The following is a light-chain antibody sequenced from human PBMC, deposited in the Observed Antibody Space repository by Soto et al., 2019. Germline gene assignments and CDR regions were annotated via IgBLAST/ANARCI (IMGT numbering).Light chain of an antibody. CDR3: QQYNNWPYT. CDR2: GAS. V-gene: IGKV3-15*01. J-gene: IGKJ2*01. CDR1: QSISSN. Sequence: MTQSHSTLSASVGDRVTITCRASQSISSNLAWYQQKPGQAPRLLIYGASTRATGIPARFSGSGSGTEFTLTISSLQSEDFAVYYCQQYNNWPYTFGQGTKLEIK.